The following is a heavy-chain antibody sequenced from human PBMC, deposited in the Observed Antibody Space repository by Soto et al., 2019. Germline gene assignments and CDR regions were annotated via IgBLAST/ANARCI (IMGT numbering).Heavy chain of an antibody. J-gene: IGHJ6*02. CDR3: ARGATGV. D-gene: IGHD1-1*01. Sequence: ASVKVSCKASGYTFTNYGISWVRQAPGQGLEWMGWISTYNGDTNYAQNLQGRVTMTTDTSTSTAYVELRSLRSDDTGVYYCARGATGVWGQGTTVTVSS. V-gene: IGHV1-18*01. CDR1: GYTFTNYG. CDR2: ISTYNGDT.